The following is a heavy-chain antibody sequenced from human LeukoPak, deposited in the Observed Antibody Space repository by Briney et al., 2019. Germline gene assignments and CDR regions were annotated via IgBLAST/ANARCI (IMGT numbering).Heavy chain of an antibody. J-gene: IGHJ4*02. D-gene: IGHD4-17*01. CDR2: ISSSSSTI. Sequence: PGGSLRLSCAASGFTFSSYSMNWVRQAPGKGLEWVSYISSSSSTIYYADSVKGRFTISRDNTKNSLSLQMSSLRAEDTAVYYCARDDYGDYSTFDYWGQGTLVTVSS. CDR3: ARDDYGDYSTFDY. V-gene: IGHV3-48*04. CDR1: GFTFSSYS.